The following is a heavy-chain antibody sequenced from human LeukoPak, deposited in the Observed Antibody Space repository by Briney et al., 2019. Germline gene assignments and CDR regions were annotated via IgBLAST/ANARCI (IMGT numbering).Heavy chain of an antibody. V-gene: IGHV3-48*01. Sequence: PGGSLRPSCAASGFTFSTYSMNWVRQAPGKGLEWVSYNGSSSGTIYYADSVKGRFTISRDNAKNSLFLQMNSLRAEDAAVYYCARHYCTSTTCSSGAFDYWGQGTLVTVSS. D-gene: IGHD2-2*01. J-gene: IGHJ4*02. CDR3: ARHYCTSTTCSSGAFDY. CDR1: GFTFSTYS. CDR2: NGSSSGTI.